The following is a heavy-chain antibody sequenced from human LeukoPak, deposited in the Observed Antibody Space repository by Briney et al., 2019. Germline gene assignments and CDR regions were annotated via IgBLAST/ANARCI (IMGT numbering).Heavy chain of an antibody. CDR2: IYAGGNS. CDR3: ARGRIEVRGVIWFDP. J-gene: IGHJ5*02. CDR1: GFIVRHKY. D-gene: IGHD3-10*01. Sequence: PGGSLRLSCAASGFIVRHKYMAWVRQAPGKGLEWLSIIYAGGNSVSADSVKGRFIISRDNSKNTLYLQMNSLRAEDTAVYYCARGRIEVRGVIWFDPWGQGTLVTVSS. V-gene: IGHV3-66*01.